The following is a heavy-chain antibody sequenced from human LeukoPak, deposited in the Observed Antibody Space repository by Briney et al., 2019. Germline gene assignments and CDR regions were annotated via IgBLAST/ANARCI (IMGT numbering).Heavy chain of an antibody. CDR3: GRETDFGVVTN. V-gene: IGHV6-1*01. CDR2: TYYRSQQWHS. Sequence: PSQTLSLTCAISGDSVSSNGASWNWIRQSPSRGREWLGRTYYRSQQWHSDYAPSVKGRITLNPDTSKNQFSLQLNSMTPEDTAVYYCGRETDFGVVTNWGQGTLVTVSS. D-gene: IGHD3-3*01. CDR1: GDSVSSNGAS. J-gene: IGHJ4*02.